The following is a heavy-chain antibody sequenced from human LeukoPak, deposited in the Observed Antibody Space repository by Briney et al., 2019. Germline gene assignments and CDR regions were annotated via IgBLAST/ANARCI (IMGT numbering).Heavy chain of an antibody. Sequence: GGSLRLSCAASGFTFSSYWMHWVRQAPGKGLVWVSRINSDGSSTSYADSVKGRFTISRDNAKNTLYLQMNSLRAEDTAVYYCARDEETATITAPYYYYGMDVWGQGTTVSVSS. D-gene: IGHD5-24*01. CDR1: GFTFSSYW. CDR2: INSDGSST. V-gene: IGHV3-74*01. CDR3: ARDEETATITAPYYYYGMDV. J-gene: IGHJ6*02.